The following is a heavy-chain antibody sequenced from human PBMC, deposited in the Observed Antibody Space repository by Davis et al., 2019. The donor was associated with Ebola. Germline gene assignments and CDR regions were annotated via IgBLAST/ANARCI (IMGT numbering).Heavy chain of an antibody. V-gene: IGHV3-49*03. CDR2: IRNNAYGKTT. CDR3: ARTRLPGWELSQYYFDY. Sequence: GGSLRLSCTTSGFTFASYTLSWFRQAPGKGLEWIGFIRNNAYGKTTQYAASVKGRFSISRDDSESIAYLQMDSLKTEDTAVYYCARTRLPGWELSQYYFDYWGQGTQVTVSS. J-gene: IGHJ4*02. D-gene: IGHD1-26*01. CDR1: GFTFASYT.